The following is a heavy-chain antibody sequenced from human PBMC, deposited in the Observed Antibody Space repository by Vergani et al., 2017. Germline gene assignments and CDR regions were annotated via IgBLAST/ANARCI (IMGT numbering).Heavy chain of an antibody. V-gene: IGHV3-13*04. CDR1: GFTFSSYD. Sequence: EVQLVESGGGLVQPGGSLRLSCAASGFTFSSYDMHWVRQATGKGLEWVSAIGTAGDTYYPGSVKGRFTISRENAKNSLYLQMNSLRAGDTAVYYCAGGRIAAAGNYFDYWGQGTLVTVSS. CDR3: AGGRIAAAGNYFDY. J-gene: IGHJ4*02. D-gene: IGHD6-13*01. CDR2: IGTAGDT.